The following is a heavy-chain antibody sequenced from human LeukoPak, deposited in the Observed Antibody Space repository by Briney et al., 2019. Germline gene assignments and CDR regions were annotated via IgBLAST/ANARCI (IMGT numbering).Heavy chain of an antibody. Sequence: QPGGSLRLSCAASGFTFSSYWMHWVRQAPGKGLVWDSRINSDGSSTSYADSVKGRFTISRDNAKNTLYLQMNSLRAEDTAVYYCARDRRPYNWFDPWGQGTLVTVSS. V-gene: IGHV3-74*01. D-gene: IGHD6-25*01. CDR1: GFTFSSYW. CDR3: ARDRRPYNWFDP. J-gene: IGHJ5*02. CDR2: INSDGSST.